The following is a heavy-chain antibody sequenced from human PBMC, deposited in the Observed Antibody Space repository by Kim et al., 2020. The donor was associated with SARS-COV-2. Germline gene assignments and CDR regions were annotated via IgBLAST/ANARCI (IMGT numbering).Heavy chain of an antibody. CDR2: ISGSDGDI. CDR1: GFTFSSYA. Sequence: GGSLRLSCAASGFTFSSYAMSWVRQAPGKGLEWVSTISGSDGDIYYADSVKGRFTISRDNSKNTLWLQMNSLRAEDTAVYYCAKGSRSGGWYFDLWGRGTLVTVSS. CDR3: AKGSRSGGWYFDL. V-gene: IGHV3-23*01. J-gene: IGHJ2*01. D-gene: IGHD1-26*01.